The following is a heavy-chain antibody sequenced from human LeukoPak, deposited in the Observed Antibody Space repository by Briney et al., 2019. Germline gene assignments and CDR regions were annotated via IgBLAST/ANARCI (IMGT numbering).Heavy chain of an antibody. D-gene: IGHD5-24*01. V-gene: IGHV4-39*01. Sequence: PSETLSLTCTVSSGSISNSNYYWGWIRQPPGKGLEWIGSIFYDGSPDYNPSLKSRVTISVDTSKNQFSLKVNSVTAADTAVYYCARHRSGWLQSSFDYWGQGTLVTVSS. CDR1: SGSISNSNYY. J-gene: IGHJ4*02. CDR2: IFYDGSP. CDR3: ARHRSGWLQSSFDY.